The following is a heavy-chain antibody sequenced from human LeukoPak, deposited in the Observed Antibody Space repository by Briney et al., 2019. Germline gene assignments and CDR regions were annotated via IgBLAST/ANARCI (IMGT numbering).Heavy chain of an antibody. CDR3: ARERPPYQLGAFDI. D-gene: IGHD2-2*01. CDR2: IYYSGST. CDR1: GGSISSYY. J-gene: IGHJ3*02. Sequence: SETLSLTWTVSGGSISSYYWSWIRQPPGKGLEWIGYIYYSGSTNYNPSLKSRVTISVDTSKNQFSLKLSSVTAADTAVYYCARERPPYQLGAFDIWGQGTMVTVSS. V-gene: IGHV4-59*01.